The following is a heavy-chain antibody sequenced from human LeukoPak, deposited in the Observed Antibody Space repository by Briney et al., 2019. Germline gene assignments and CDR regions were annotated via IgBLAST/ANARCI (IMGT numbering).Heavy chain of an antibody. V-gene: IGHV3-30-3*01. CDR3: AREGDAFSSGPPDY. CDR1: GFTFSSYA. Sequence: GRSLRLSCAASGFTFSSYAMHWVRQAPGKGLEWVAVISYDGSNKYYADSVKGRFTISRDNSKNTLHLQMNSLRAEDTAVYYCAREGDAFSSGPPDYWGQGTLVTVSS. J-gene: IGHJ4*02. D-gene: IGHD6-19*01. CDR2: ISYDGSNK.